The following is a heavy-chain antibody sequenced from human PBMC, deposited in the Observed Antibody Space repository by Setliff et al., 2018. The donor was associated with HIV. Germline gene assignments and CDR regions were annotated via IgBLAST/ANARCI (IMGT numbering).Heavy chain of an antibody. V-gene: IGHV1-18*01. D-gene: IGHD3-22*01. CDR1: GYTSATYG. Sequence: GASVKVSCKASGYTSATYGISWLRQAPGQGLEWMGWISAFNGPTNYAQKFQGRVTITPDTSTSTAYMELRSLRSDDTAVYYCARDFPEVYYDSSGYLDYWGQGTLVTVPQ. J-gene: IGHJ4*02. CDR2: ISAFNGPT. CDR3: ARDFPEVYYDSSGYLDY.